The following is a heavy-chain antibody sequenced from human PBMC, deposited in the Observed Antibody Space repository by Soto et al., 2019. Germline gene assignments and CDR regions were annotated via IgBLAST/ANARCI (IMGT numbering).Heavy chain of an antibody. J-gene: IGHJ6*03. V-gene: IGHV1-8*01. CDR2: MNPNSGNT. CDR3: ARDARYFDWLLFSRYYYYYMDV. CDR1: GYTFTSYD. Sequence: ASVKVSCKASGYTFTSYDINWVRQATGQGLEWVGWMNPNSGNTGYAQKFQGRVTMTRNTSISTAYMELSSLRSEDTAVYYCARDARYFDWLLFSRYYYYYMDVWGKGTTVTVSS. D-gene: IGHD3-9*01.